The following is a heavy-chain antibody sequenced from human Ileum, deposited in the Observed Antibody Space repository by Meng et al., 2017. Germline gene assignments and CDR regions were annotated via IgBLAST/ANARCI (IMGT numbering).Heavy chain of an antibody. D-gene: IGHD6-19*01. CDR3: ARHIAVSGTRGFDS. CDR1: GDSIRSGHW. V-gene: IGHV4-4*02. Sequence: QAELQDPGPGLVQPSETLSLTCAVSGDSIRSGHWGSWVRQPPGKGLEWIGEMYPSGTTNYNPSLKSRVTISMDTSKNQLSLKLSSVTAADTAVYYCARHIAVSGTRGFDSWGQGTLVTVSS. J-gene: IGHJ4*02. CDR2: MYPSGTT.